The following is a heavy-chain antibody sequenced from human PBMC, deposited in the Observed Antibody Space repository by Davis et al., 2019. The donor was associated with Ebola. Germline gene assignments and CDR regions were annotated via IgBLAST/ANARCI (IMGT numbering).Heavy chain of an antibody. V-gene: IGHV1-69*13. J-gene: IGHJ6*04. Sequence: SVKVSCKASGYTFTSYGISWVRQAPGQGLEWMGGIIPMFGTANYALKLQDRVTITADESTSTVYMELSRLRSEDTAVYYCACPVVVAGTPLGYYYGMDVWGKGTTVTVSS. CDR1: GYTFTSYG. CDR2: IIPMFGTA. CDR3: ACPVVVAGTPLGYYYGMDV. D-gene: IGHD6-19*01.